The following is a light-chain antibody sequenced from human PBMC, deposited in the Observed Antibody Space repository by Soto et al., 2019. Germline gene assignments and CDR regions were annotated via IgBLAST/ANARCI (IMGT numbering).Light chain of an antibody. Sequence: EIVMTQSPATLSVSPGERVTLSCRASQSVSSNLAWYQQKVGQAPRLLIYAASTRAAGIPARFSGSGSGTDFTLTISSLQSEDFAVYYCQQYYDWPITFGQGTRLEIK. CDR3: QQYYDWPIT. J-gene: IGKJ5*01. V-gene: IGKV3-15*01. CDR2: AAS. CDR1: QSVSSN.